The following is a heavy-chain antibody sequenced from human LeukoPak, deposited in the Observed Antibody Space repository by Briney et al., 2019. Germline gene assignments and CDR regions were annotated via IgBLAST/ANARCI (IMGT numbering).Heavy chain of an antibody. CDR3: ARLPTYCSSTSCYLDY. CDR2: IKQDGSEK. V-gene: IGHV3-7*01. CDR1: GFTFSSYW. D-gene: IGHD2-2*01. Sequence: GGSLRLSCAASGFTFSSYWMSWVRQVPGKGLEWVANIKQDGSEKYYVDSVKGRFTISRDNAKNSLYLQMNSLRAEDTAVYYCARLPTYCSSTSCYLDYWGQGTLVTVSS. J-gene: IGHJ4*02.